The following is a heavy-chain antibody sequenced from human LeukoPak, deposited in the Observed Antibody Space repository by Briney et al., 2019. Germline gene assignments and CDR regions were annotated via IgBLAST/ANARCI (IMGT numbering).Heavy chain of an antibody. CDR3: ARDYYGSGSYGTFYYYGMDV. CDR1: GGSISSYY. J-gene: IGHJ6*02. CDR2: IYYSGST. D-gene: IGHD3-10*01. Sequence: SETLSLTCTVSGGSISSYYWSWIRRPPGKGLEWIGYIYYSGSTNYNPSLKSRVTISVDTSKNQFSLELSSVTAADTAVYYCARDYYGSGSYGTFYYYGMDVWGQGTTVTVSS. V-gene: IGHV4-59*12.